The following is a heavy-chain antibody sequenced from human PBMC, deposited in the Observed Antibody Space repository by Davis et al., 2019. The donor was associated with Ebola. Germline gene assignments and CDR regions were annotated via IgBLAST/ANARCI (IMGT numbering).Heavy chain of an antibody. CDR2: IYDSGRT. CDR3: VRFGRGAY. D-gene: IGHD3-16*01. Sequence: PSETLSLTCSFSDGSISSHYWNWIRQPPGKGLGWVGIIYDSGRTTYNSSLKSRVTISADTSKNQFSLNLRSVTAADTAVYYCVRFGRGAYWGQGTLVTVSS. J-gene: IGHJ4*02. CDR1: DGSISSHY. V-gene: IGHV4-59*11.